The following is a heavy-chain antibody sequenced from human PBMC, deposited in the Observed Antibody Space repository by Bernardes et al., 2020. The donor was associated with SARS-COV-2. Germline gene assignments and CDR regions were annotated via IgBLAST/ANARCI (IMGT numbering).Heavy chain of an antibody. CDR3: ATFTYYYDSSGYYDAAFEVY. V-gene: IGHV1-2*02. J-gene: IGHJ4*02. CDR2: INPNSGGT. D-gene: IGHD3-22*01. CDR1: GYTFTGYY. Sequence: ASVKVSCKASGYTFTGYYMHWVRQAPGQGLEWMGWINPNSGGTNYAQKFQGRVTMTRDTSISTAYMELSRLRSDDTAVYYCATFTYYYDSSGYYDAAFEVYWGQGTLVTVSS.